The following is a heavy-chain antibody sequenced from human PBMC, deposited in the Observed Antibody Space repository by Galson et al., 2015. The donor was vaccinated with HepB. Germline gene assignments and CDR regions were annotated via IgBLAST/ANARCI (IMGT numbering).Heavy chain of an antibody. CDR2: INPYSGVT. V-gene: IGHV1-2*06. Sequence: SVKVSCKASGYTFTAYYIHWVRQAPGQGLEWMGRINPYSGVTNYAQRFQGRVTMTSDTSISTAYMDLSRLRSDDTAVYYCATHIFITFGGAFSDLWGRGTLVTVSS. CDR1: GYTFTAYY. J-gene: IGHJ2*01. D-gene: IGHD3-16*01. CDR3: ATHIFITFGGAFSDL.